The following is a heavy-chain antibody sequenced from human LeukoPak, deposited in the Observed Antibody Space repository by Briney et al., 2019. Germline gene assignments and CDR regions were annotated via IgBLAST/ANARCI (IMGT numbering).Heavy chain of an antibody. D-gene: IGHD1-26*01. Sequence: GGSLRLSCAASGFTVSDNYMSWVRQAPGKGLEWVSVIYSGGDTYYADSVKGRFAISRDNSKNTLYLQMNSLRAEDTAVYYCARAPYLLGALRDWGQGTLVIVS. CDR3: ARAPYLLGALRD. CDR1: GFTVSDNY. J-gene: IGHJ4*02. CDR2: IYSGGDT. V-gene: IGHV3-53*01.